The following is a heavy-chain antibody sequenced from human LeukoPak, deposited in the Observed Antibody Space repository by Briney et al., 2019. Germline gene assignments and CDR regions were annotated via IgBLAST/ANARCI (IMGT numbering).Heavy chain of an antibody. CDR3: ARSPHILTGENFDY. Sequence: PGASVKVSCKAFGYTFTSNYMHWVRQAPGQGPEWMGVISPSGGSTTYAQKFQGRVTLTRDMSTSTDYLELSSLRSVDTAVYYCARSPHILTGENFDYWGQGTLVTVSS. CDR1: GYTFTSNY. CDR2: ISPSGGST. J-gene: IGHJ4*02. V-gene: IGHV1-46*01. D-gene: IGHD3-9*01.